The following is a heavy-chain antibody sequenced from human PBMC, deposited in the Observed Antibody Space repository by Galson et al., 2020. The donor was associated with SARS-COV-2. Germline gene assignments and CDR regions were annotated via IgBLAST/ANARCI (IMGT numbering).Heavy chain of an antibody. V-gene: IGHV3-48*03. CDR2: ITSRDSTI. J-gene: IGHJ4*02. CDR3: ARGSRSSSWWPLIGY. D-gene: IGHD6-6*01. CDR1: GFTFSSYE. Sequence: GESPKISCVASGFTFSSYEMNRVRQAPGKGLEWVSYITSRDSTIYYADSVKGQFTISRDNAKNSLYLQMSSLRAEDTAVYYCARGSRSSSWWPLIGYWGQGTLVTVSS.